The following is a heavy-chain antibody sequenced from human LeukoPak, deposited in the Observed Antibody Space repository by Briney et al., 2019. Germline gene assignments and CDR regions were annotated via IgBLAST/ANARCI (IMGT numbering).Heavy chain of an antibody. CDR1: GFTFSSYG. CDR3: AKDLYSYFDY. D-gene: IGHD4-11*01. CDR2: IWYDGSNK. Sequence: AGGPLRLSCAASGFTFSSYGMHWVRQAPGGGLEWVAVIWYDGSNKYYADSVKGRFTISRDNSKNTLYLQMNSLRAEDTAVYYCAKDLYSYFDYWGQGTLVTVSS. J-gene: IGHJ4*02. V-gene: IGHV3-33*06.